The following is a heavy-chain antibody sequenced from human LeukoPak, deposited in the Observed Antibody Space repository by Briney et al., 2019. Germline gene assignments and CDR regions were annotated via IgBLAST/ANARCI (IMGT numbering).Heavy chain of an antibody. D-gene: IGHD6-6*01. V-gene: IGHV4-39*07. CDR3: ARTEPSSSSYWFDP. Sequence: KTSETLSLTCTVSGGSISSSSYYWGWIRQPPGKGLEWIGSIYYSGSTYYNPSLKSRVTISVDTSKNQLSLKLSSVAAADTAVYYCARTEPSSSSYWFDPWGQGTLVTVSS. CDR1: GGSISSSSYY. CDR2: IYYSGST. J-gene: IGHJ5*02.